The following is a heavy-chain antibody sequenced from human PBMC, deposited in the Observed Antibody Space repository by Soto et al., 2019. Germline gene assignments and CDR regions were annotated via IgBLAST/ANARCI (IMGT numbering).Heavy chain of an antibody. CDR1: GFTFTTYW. CDR3: ARGGLGAYYLDE. CDR2: IKFDGITT. V-gene: IGHV3-74*01. D-gene: IGHD3-16*01. Sequence: EVQLVESGGGLVQPGGSLRLSCTASGFTFTTYWMHWVRQAPGKGLVWVSRIKFDGITTNYADSVKGRFTISRDNAKNTVYLQINRLGAEDTAVYYCARGGLGAYYLDEWGKGTTVTVSS. J-gene: IGHJ6*03.